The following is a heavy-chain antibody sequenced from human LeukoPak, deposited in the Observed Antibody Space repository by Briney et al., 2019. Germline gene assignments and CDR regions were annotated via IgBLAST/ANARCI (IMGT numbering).Heavy chain of an antibody. V-gene: IGHV4-31*03. D-gene: IGHD3-22*01. CDR3: SRGLDSRKLGY. J-gene: IGHJ3*01. CDR1: GASFNSDDQY. CDR2: IHPSGML. Sequence: SQTLSLTCTVYGASFNSDDQYWNWIRQSPGKGLEWIGSIHPSGMLYNNPSLESRVTMSRDTSKNQFSLNLNSVTAADTAVYFCSRGLDSRKLGYWGQGTMVTVSS.